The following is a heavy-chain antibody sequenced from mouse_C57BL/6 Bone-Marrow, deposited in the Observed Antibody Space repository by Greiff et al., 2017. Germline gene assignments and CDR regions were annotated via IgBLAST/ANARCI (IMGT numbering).Heavy chain of an antibody. CDR3: TRGILD. J-gene: IGHJ3*01. CDR2: IDPETGGT. V-gene: IGHV1-15*01. CDR1: GYTFTDYE. D-gene: IGHD4-1*01. Sequence: VQLQQSGAELVRPGASVTLSCKASGYTFTDYEMHWVKQTPVHGLEWIGAIDPETGGTAYNQKFKGKAILTADKSSSTAYMEPRSLTSEDSAVYYCTRGILDWGQGTLVTVSA.